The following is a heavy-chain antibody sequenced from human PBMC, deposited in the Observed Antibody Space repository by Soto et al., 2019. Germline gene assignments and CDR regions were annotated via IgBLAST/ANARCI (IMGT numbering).Heavy chain of an antibody. CDR1: GFTFSSYW. CDR3: ANRHYDSSGYLRH. J-gene: IGHJ4*02. CDR2: INSDGSST. D-gene: IGHD3-22*01. Sequence: GGSLRLSCAASGFTFSSYWMHWVRQAPGKGLVWVSRINSDGSSTSYADSVKGRFTISRDNAKNTLYLQMNSLRAEDTAVYYCANRHYDSSGYLRHWGQGTLVTVSS. V-gene: IGHV3-74*01.